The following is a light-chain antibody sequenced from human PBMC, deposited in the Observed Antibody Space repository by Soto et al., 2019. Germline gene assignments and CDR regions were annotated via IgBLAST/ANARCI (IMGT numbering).Light chain of an antibody. CDR3: LQYHSLPYT. V-gene: IGKV1-33*01. CDR1: QDISNS. Sequence: DIQMTQSPSSLSASVGDRVTITCQASQDISNSLNWYQQKPGKAPKLLIYDASNLETGVPSRFSGSGSGTDFTFTISSLQPEDIATYYCLQYHSLPYTFGQGTKLEIK. J-gene: IGKJ2*01. CDR2: DAS.